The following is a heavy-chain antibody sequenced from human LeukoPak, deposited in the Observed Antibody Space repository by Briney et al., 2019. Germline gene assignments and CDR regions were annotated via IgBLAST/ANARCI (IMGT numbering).Heavy chain of an antibody. Sequence: GGSLRLSCAASGFTFSSYGMHWVRQAPGKGLEWVAVIWYDGSNKYYADSVKGRFTISRDNSKNTLYLQMNSLRAEDTAVYYCARDPIAGLRWKMDDAFDIWGQGTMVTVSS. D-gene: IGHD4-23*01. CDR2: IWYDGSNK. CDR3: ARDPIAGLRWKMDDAFDI. CDR1: GFTFSSYG. J-gene: IGHJ3*02. V-gene: IGHV3-33*01.